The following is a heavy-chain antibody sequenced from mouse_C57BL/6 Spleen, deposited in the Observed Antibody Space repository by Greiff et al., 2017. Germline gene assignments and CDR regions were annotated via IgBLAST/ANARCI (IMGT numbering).Heavy chain of an antibody. D-gene: IGHD4-1*01. Sequence: QVQLKQPGAELVKPGASVKLSCKASGYTFTSYWMHWVKQRPGQGLEWIGMIHPNSGSTNYNEKFKSKATLTVDKSSSTAYMQLSSLTSEDSAVYYSAREGTGTGDYWGQGTTLTVSS. J-gene: IGHJ2*01. CDR3: AREGTGTGDY. V-gene: IGHV1-64*01. CDR1: GYTFTSYW. CDR2: IHPNSGST.